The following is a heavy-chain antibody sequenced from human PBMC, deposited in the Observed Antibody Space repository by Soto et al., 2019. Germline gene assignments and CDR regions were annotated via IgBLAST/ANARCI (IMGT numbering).Heavy chain of an antibody. Sequence: GGSLRLSCAASGFTFSSYVMHWVRQAPGKGPEWVAVISYDGSYKYYADSVKGRFTISRDNSKNTLYLQMNSLRAEDTAVYYCATILLWFGELLARGFYDYWGQGTLVTVSS. D-gene: IGHD3-10*01. CDR2: ISYDGSYK. CDR1: GFTFSSYV. V-gene: IGHV3-33*08. J-gene: IGHJ4*02. CDR3: ATILLWFGELLARGFYDY.